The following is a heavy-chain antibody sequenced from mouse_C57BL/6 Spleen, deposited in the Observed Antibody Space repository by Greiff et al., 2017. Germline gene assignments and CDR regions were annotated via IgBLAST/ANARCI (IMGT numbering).Heavy chain of an antibody. CDR1: GYTFTDYN. Sequence: VQLKQSGPELVKPGASVKIPCKASGYTFTDYNMDWVKQSHGKSLEWIGDINPNNGGTIYNQKFKGKATLTVDKSSSTAYMELRSLTSEDTAVYYCARYYSNYEGPFAYWGQGTLVTVSA. V-gene: IGHV1-18*01. CDR3: ARYYSNYEGPFAY. CDR2: INPNNGGT. D-gene: IGHD2-5*01. J-gene: IGHJ3*01.